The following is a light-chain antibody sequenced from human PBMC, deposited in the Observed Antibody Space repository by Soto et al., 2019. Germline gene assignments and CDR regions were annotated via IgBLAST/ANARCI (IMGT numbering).Light chain of an antibody. V-gene: IGKV3-20*01. J-gene: IGKJ5*01. Sequence: EIVMTQSPATLSVSPGEGVTLSCRASQSLANSFIAWYQQKPGQAPRLLIYDTSSRASGIPDRFSGSGSGTDFTLTISRLETEDFAVFYCQQYGTSEIIFGQGTRLEIK. CDR3: QQYGTSEII. CDR2: DTS. CDR1: QSLANSF.